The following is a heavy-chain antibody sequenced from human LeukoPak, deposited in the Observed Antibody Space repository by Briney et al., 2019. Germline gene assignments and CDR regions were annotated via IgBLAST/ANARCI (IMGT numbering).Heavy chain of an antibody. CDR1: GFTFSTYG. D-gene: IGHD6-19*01. CDR3: AKDLGSSGWYIDY. CDR2: NSGGSS. V-gene: IGHV3-23*01. Sequence: GGSLRLSCAASGFTFSTYGVYWVRQAPGKGLEWVSSNSGGSSFYADSVKGRFTISRDNSKNTLYLQMNSLRAEDTAVYYCAKDLGSSGWYIDYWGQGTLVTVSS. J-gene: IGHJ4*02.